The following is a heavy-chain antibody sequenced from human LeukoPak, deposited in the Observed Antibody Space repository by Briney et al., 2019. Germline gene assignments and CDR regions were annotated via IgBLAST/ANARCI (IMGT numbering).Heavy chain of an antibody. J-gene: IGHJ6*02. D-gene: IGHD3-16*01. V-gene: IGHV1-69*13. CDR1: GGTFSSYA. CDR3: VRGNYYYGMDV. Sequence: ASVKVSCKASGGTFSSYAISWVRQAPGQGHEWMGGIIPIFGTANYAQKFQGRVTITADESTSTAYMELSSLRSEDTAVYYCVRGNYYYGMDVWGQGTTVTVSS. CDR2: IIPIFGTA.